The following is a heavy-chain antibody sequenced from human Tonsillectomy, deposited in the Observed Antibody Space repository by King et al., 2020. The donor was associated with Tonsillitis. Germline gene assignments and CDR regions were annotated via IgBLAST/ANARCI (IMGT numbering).Heavy chain of an antibody. CDR2: IRLNSGTI. CDR3: TKDPDYYDSSTS. V-gene: IGHV3-9*01. CDR1: GFRFDDYA. Sequence: VQLVESGGALVQPGRFLRLSCAASGFRFDDYAMHWVRQAPGKGLEWVSGIRLNSGTIGYADSVKGRFTISRDNAKNFLYLQMNSLRAEDTALYYCTKDPDYYDSSTSWGQGTLVTVSS. J-gene: IGHJ4*02. D-gene: IGHD3-22*01.